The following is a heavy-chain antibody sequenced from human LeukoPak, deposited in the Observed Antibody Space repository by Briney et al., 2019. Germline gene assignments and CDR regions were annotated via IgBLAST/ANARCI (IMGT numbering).Heavy chain of an antibody. CDR2: IKSKTDGGTT. CDR3: TTDRGLLYDFWSLNRAFDY. V-gene: IGHV3-15*01. Sequence: GGSLRLSCAASGFTFSNAWMSWVRQDPGKGLEWVGRIKSKTDGGTTDYAAPVKGRFTISRDDSKNTLYLQMNSLKTEDTAVYYCTTDRGLLYDFWSLNRAFDYWGQGTLVTVSS. J-gene: IGHJ4*02. D-gene: IGHD3-3*01. CDR1: GFTFSNAW.